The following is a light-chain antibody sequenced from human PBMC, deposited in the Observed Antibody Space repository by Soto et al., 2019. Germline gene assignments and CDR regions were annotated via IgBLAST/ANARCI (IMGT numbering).Light chain of an antibody. CDR2: DTS. Sequence: EIVLTQSPATLSLSPGERATLSCRASQTVHSLLAWYQQRHGQAPRLLIYDTSHRATGIPARFSGSGSGTDYTLTISSLEPEDLAVYYCQQRAKWWTFGQGTKVEIK. CDR3: QQRAKWWT. CDR1: QTVHSL. J-gene: IGKJ1*01. V-gene: IGKV3-11*01.